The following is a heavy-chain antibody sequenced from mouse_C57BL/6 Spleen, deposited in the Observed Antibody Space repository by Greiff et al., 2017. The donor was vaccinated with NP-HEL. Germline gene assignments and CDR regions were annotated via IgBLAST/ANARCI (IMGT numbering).Heavy chain of an antibody. CDR1: GYTFTSYW. J-gene: IGHJ2*01. CDR2: INPSSGYN. Sequence: VQLQQSGAELAKPGASVKLSCKASGYTFTSYWMHWVKQRPGQGLEWIGYINPSSGYNKYNQKFKDKATLTADKSSSTAYMQLSSLTYEDAAVYYCAKDWDFDYWGQGPTLTVSS. V-gene: IGHV1-7*01. CDR3: AKDWDFDY. D-gene: IGHD4-1*01.